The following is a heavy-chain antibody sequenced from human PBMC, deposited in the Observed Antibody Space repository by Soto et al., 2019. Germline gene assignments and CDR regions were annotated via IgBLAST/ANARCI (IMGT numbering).Heavy chain of an antibody. Sequence: PGGSLRLSCAASGFTFSSYSMNWVRQAPGKGLEWVSSISSSSSYIYYADSVKGRFTISRDNAKNSLYLQMNSLRAEDTALYYCAKDIGTVATITYYFDYWGQGTLVTVSS. V-gene: IGHV3-21*04. CDR1: GFTFSSYS. CDR3: AKDIGTVATITYYFDY. J-gene: IGHJ4*02. CDR2: ISSSSSYI. D-gene: IGHD5-12*01.